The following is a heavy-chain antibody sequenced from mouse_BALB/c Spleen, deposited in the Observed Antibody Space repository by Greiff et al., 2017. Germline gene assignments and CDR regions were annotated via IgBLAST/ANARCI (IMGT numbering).Heavy chain of an antibody. Sequence: LLQSGPGLVKPGASVKMSCKASGSTFTSFVMHWVKQNPGRGLEWMGYIIPYNDGTKYNETFKGQATLTSDKSSSTAYMELSSLTSEDSAVYYCARDYYGSSPYWYFDVWGAGTTVTVSS. V-gene: IGHV1-14*01. CDR1: GSTFTSFV. D-gene: IGHD1-1*01. CDR3: ARDYYGSSPYWYFDV. J-gene: IGHJ1*01. CDR2: IIPYNDGT.